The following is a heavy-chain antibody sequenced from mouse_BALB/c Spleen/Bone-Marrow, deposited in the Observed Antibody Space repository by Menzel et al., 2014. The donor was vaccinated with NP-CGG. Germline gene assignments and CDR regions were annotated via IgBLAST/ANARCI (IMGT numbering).Heavy chain of an antibody. J-gene: IGHJ2*01. D-gene: IGHD4-1*01. CDR2: IHPNSGNT. CDR3: ARELGRGYYFDY. CDR1: GYTFTSSW. Sequence: QVQLQQPGPVLVRPGASVKLSCKASGYTFTSSWMHWAKQRPGQGLEWIGEIHPNSGNTNYNEKFKGKATLTVDTSSSTAYVDLSSLTSEDSAVYYCARELGRGYYFDYWGQGTTLTVSS. V-gene: IGHV1S130*01.